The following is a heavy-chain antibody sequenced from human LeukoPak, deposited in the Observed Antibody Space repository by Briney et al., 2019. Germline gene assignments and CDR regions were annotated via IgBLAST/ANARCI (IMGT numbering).Heavy chain of an antibody. CDR3: ATQVGDGGYFDY. J-gene: IGHJ4*02. Sequence: GGSLRLSCAASGFTFSSYEMNWVRQAPGKGLEWVSHISSSGSTIYYADSVKGRFTISRDNAKNSLYLQMNSLRAEDTAVYYCATQVGDGGYFDYWGQGTLVTVSS. CDR2: ISSSGSTI. D-gene: IGHD1-26*01. CDR1: GFTFSSYE. V-gene: IGHV3-48*03.